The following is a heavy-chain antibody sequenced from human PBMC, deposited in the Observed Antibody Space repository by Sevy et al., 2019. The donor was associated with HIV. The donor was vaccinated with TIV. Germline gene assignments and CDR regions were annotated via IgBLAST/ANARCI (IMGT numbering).Heavy chain of an antibody. V-gene: IGHV1-18*01. Sequence: ASVKVSCKASGYTFTSYGISWVRQAPGQGLEWMGWISAYNGNTNYAQKLQGRVTMTTDTSTSTAYMELRSLRSDDTAVYYCATVLGDVVYSSGWYSFDYSGQGTMVTVSS. J-gene: IGHJ4*02. D-gene: IGHD6-19*01. CDR2: ISAYNGNT. CDR1: GYTFTSYG. CDR3: ATVLGDVVYSSGWYSFDY.